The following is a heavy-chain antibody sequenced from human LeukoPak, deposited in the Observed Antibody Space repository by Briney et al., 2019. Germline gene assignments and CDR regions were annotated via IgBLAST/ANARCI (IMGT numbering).Heavy chain of an antibody. CDR2: TSYDGNNQ. V-gene: IGHV3-30*04. CDR3: ARSPNYYYFDS. D-gene: IGHD5-24*01. J-gene: IGHJ4*02. CDR1: GFTFSNSV. Sequence: GSLRLSCSTAGFTFSNSVIHWVRQAPGKGLEWVAVTSYDGNNQYYADSVKGRCTISRDDSKNTVYLQMNSLRPDDTAVYYCARSPNYYYFDSWGQGTLVTVSS.